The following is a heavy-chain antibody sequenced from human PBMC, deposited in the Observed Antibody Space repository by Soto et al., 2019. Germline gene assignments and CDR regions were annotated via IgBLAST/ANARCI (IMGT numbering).Heavy chain of an antibody. CDR3: ARHAAYDTVWGKSDGSDY. CDR2: MYYSGAT. V-gene: IGHV4-39*01. J-gene: IGHJ4*02. D-gene: IGHD3-16*01. CDR1: GGSISSNSYY. Sequence: QLQLQESGPGLVKPSETLSLACTVSGGSISSNSYYWDWIRQPPGKGLEWIGSMYYSGATYHNPSLQRRVTISVDTSKIQFSLHLSSLTAADTAVYYCARHAAYDTVWGKSDGSDYWGQGTLVTVSS.